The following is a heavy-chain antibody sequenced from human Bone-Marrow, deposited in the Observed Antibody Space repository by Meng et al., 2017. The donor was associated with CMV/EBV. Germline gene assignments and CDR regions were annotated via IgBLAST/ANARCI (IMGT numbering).Heavy chain of an antibody. CDR3: ATSDDFWSGADC. CDR2: ISGSGDST. CDR1: GFTFSTYA. D-gene: IGHD3-3*01. J-gene: IGHJ4*02. V-gene: IGHV3-23*01. Sequence: GGSLRLSCAASGFTFSTYAMSWVRQAPGKGLEWVSSISGSGDSTYYADSVKGRFTISRDNSKNTLYLQMNSLRAEDTAVYYCATSDDFWSGADCWGQGKLVNVSS.